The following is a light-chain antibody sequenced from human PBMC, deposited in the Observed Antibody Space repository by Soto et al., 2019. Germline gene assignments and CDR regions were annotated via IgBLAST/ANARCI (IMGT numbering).Light chain of an antibody. CDR2: EVS. CDR1: SSDGGGYNY. CDR3: SSYTSSSTLVV. V-gene: IGLV2-14*01. Sequence: QSALTQPASVSGSPGQSITISCTGTSSDGGGYNYVSWYQQHPGKAPKLMIYEVSNRPSGVSNRFSGSKSGNTASLNISGIQAEDEADYYCSSYTSSSTLVVFGGGTKLTVL. J-gene: IGLJ2*01.